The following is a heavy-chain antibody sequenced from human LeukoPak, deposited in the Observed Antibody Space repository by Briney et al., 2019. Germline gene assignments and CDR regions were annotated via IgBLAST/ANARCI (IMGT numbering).Heavy chain of an antibody. CDR3: ARDPRKRYYDILTGYQFYYYMDV. V-gene: IGHV3-7*01. Sequence: GGLPLSCAASGFTFSNSWMTWVRQAPGKGLEWVANINQDGSETYYVDSVRGRFTISRDNAKNSLYLQMNSLRAEDTAVYYCARDPRKRYYDILTGYQFYYYMDVWGKGTTVTVSS. D-gene: IGHD3-9*01. CDR1: GFTFSNSW. CDR2: INQDGSET. J-gene: IGHJ6*03.